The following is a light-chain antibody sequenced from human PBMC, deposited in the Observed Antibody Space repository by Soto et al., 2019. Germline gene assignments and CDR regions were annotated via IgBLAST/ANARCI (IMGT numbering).Light chain of an antibody. CDR2: DVS. J-gene: IGLJ1*01. CDR3: SSYSSSGTLYV. Sequence: QSVLTQPASVSGSPGQSITISCTGSSSDVGDYNYVAWYQQHPDKAPKLMIFDVSSRPSGVSNRFSGSKYGSTASLTISGLQAEDEDDYFSSSYSSSGTLYVFGTGTKLTVL. CDR1: SSDVGDYNY. V-gene: IGLV2-14*03.